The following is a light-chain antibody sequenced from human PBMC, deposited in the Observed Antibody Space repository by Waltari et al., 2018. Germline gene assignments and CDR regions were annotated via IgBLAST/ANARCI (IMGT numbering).Light chain of an antibody. CDR1: QTVSTR. CDR3: QQYKEWPLT. J-gene: IGKJ4*01. V-gene: IGKV3-15*01. Sequence: EIVLTQSPATLSVSPGERVTLSCRASQTVSTRLAWYQKKSGQAPKVLIVDASTRATGIPATFTGSGSGTEFTLTISSLQSEDFAVYYCQQYKEWPLTFGGGTKVEIK. CDR2: DAS.